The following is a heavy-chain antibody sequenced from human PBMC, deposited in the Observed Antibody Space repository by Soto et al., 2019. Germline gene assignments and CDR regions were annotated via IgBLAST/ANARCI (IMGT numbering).Heavy chain of an antibody. Sequence: EVQLVESGGGLVQPGGSLRLSCAASGFTFSSYWMHWVRQAPGKGLVWVSRINSDGSSTSYAGSVKGRFTISRDNAKNTLYLQMNSLRVEDTAVYYCARAETYYYGSGSYSSYYGMDVW. CDR2: INSDGSST. V-gene: IGHV3-74*01. J-gene: IGHJ6*01. CDR1: GFTFSSYW. D-gene: IGHD3-10*01. CDR3: ARAETYYYGSGSYSSYYGMDV.